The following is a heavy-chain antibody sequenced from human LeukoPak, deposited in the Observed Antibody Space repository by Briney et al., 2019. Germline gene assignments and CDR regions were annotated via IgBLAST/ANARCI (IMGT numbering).Heavy chain of an antibody. CDR3: ARAGSSSNFDY. CDR2: INTDGSST. V-gene: IGHV3-74*01. D-gene: IGHD3-10*01. CDR1: GFTFSSYW. Sequence: GGSLRLSCAASGFTFSSYWMHWVRQAPGKGLVWVSRINTDGSSTSYADSVKGRFTISRDNAKNTLYLQMNSLRAEDTAVYYCARAGSSSNFDYWGQGTLVTVSS. J-gene: IGHJ4*02.